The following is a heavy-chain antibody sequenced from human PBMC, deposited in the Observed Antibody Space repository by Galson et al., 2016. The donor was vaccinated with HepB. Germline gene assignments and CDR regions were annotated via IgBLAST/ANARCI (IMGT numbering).Heavy chain of an antibody. CDR2: TLYDGSKN. CDR1: GFTFSRYA. J-gene: IGHJ4*02. Sequence: SLRLSCAASGFTFSRYAMYWVRQAPGKGLEWVASTLYDGSKNFYADSVRGRFTISRDNSKNTLYLQMNSLRAEDTAVYYCARDGDYVWGTYRYTRTVPQYYFDYWGQGTLVTVSS. CDR3: ARDGDYVWGTYRYTRTVPQYYFDY. D-gene: IGHD3-16*02. V-gene: IGHV3-30-3*01.